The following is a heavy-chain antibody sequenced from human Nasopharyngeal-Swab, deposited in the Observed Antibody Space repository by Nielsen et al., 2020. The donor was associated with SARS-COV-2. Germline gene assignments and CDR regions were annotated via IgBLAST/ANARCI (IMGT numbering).Heavy chain of an antibody. CDR3: ARHPGDRRYSAMDF. J-gene: IGHJ6*02. D-gene: IGHD1-1*01. CDR2: ISQYDIHK. Sequence: WVRQAPGQGLEWMGWISQYDIHKNYAQKFQGRLTMTTDTSTNTADMELRSLRSGDAGLYYCARHPGDRRYSAMDFWGQGTTVTVSS. V-gene: IGHV1-18*01.